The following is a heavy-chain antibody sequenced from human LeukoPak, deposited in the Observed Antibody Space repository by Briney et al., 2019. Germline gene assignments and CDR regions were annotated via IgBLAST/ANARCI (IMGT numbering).Heavy chain of an antibody. Sequence: GGSLRLSCAASGFTFDDYAMHWVRQAPGKGLEWVSGISWNSGSIGYADSVKGRFTISRDNAKNSLYLQMNSLRAEDTALYYCAKDTMVRGVIILESFDYWGQGTLVTVSS. D-gene: IGHD3-10*01. CDR1: GFTFDDYA. J-gene: IGHJ4*02. CDR3: AKDTMVRGVIILESFDY. CDR2: ISWNSGSI. V-gene: IGHV3-9*01.